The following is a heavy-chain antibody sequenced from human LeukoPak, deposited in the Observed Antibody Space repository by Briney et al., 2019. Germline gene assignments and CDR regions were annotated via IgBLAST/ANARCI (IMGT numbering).Heavy chain of an antibody. Sequence: GGSLRLSCAASGFTFSSYEMTWVRQAPGEGLEYISYISNSGHNVYYADSVKGRSTISRDNAKSSLYLQVDSLRAEDTAVYYCARDQGKYSHGQLDYWGQGILVTVSA. J-gene: IGHJ4*02. CDR1: GFTFSSYE. D-gene: IGHD5-18*01. CDR3: ARDQGKYSHGQLDY. CDR2: ISNSGHNV. V-gene: IGHV3-48*03.